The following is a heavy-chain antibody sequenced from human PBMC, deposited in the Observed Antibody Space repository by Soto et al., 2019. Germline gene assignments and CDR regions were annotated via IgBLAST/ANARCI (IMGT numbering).Heavy chain of an antibody. J-gene: IGHJ4*02. CDR1: GCTFSSYA. CDR2: ISYDGSNK. Sequence: QVQLVESGGGVVQPGWSLRLSCAASGCTFSSYAMHWVRQAPGKGLEWVAVISYDGSNKYYADSVKGRFTISRDNSKNTLYLQMNSLRAEDTAVYYCARGGSCSGGSCYSTIFLDYWGQGTLVTVSS. D-gene: IGHD2-15*01. V-gene: IGHV3-30-3*01. CDR3: ARGGSCSGGSCYSTIFLDY.